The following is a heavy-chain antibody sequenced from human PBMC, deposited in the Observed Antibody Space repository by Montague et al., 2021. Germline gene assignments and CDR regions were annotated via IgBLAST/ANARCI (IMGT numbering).Heavy chain of an antibody. V-gene: IGHV4-59*08. CDR2: MYYGGAT. Sequence: SETLSLTCTVSSGSIFHAHWSWVRQSPGKGLEWLGCMYYGGATNNNPSLKSRVTMSIDTSTNQFSLKLSFVTAADTAVYYCAKQDYFVSGTSYKGFDPWGQGILVTVSS. CDR1: SGSIFHAH. D-gene: IGHD3-10*01. CDR3: AKQDYFVSGTSYKGFDP. J-gene: IGHJ5*02.